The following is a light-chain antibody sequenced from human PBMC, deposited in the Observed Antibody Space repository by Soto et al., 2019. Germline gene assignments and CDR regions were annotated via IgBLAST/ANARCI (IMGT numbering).Light chain of an antibody. CDR1: SSNIGNNY. J-gene: IGLJ2*01. V-gene: IGLV1-51*01. CDR2: DNN. CDR3: GTWDSSLSVVV. Sequence: QSVLTQPPSVSAGPGQTVTISCSGSSSNIGNNYVSWYQQLSGTAPKLLIYDNNKRPSGIPDRFSGSKSGTSATLGITGLQTGDEADYYCGTWDSSLSVVVFGGGTKLTVL.